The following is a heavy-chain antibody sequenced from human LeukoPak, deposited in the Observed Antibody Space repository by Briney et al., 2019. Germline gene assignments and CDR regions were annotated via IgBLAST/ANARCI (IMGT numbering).Heavy chain of an antibody. CDR3: ARLLIVGNTGYYFDC. CDR1: GFTFNNYW. D-gene: IGHD1-26*01. CDR2: INRDGGEK. V-gene: IGHV3-7*01. J-gene: IGHJ4*02. Sequence: PGGSLRLSCAASGFTFNNYWMSWVRQAPGKGLEWVANINRDGGEKFYVDSVKGRFTISRDNAEHSLYLQMSSLRAEDTAVYYCARLLIVGNTGYYFDCWGQGTLVTVSS.